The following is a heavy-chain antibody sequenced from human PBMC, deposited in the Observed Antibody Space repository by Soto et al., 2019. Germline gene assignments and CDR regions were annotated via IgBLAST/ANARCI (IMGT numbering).Heavy chain of an antibody. CDR1: GFSLSTSGVG. D-gene: IGHD2-15*01. CDR2: IYWDDDK. V-gene: IGHV2-5*02. J-gene: IGHJ6*02. CDR3: AHVLVVVANYGMDV. Sequence: SGPTLVNPTQTLTLTCTFSGFSLSTSGVGVGWIRQPPGKALGWLALIYWDDDKRYSPSLTSRLTITKDTSKNQVVLTMTNMDPVDTATYYCAHVLVVVANYGMDVWGQGTTVTVSS.